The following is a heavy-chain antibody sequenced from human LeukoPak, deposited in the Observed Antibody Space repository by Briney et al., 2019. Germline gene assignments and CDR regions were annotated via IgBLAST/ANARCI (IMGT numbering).Heavy chain of an antibody. CDR3: ARTPGGDYYFDY. Sequence: SETLSLTCTVSGGSISSSSYYWGWIRQPPGKGLEWIGSIYYSGSTYYNPSLKSRVTISVDTSKNQFSLKLSSVTAADTAVYYCARTPGGDYYFDYWGRGTLVTVSS. D-gene: IGHD2-21*02. J-gene: IGHJ4*02. V-gene: IGHV4-39*07. CDR1: GGSISSSSYY. CDR2: IYYSGST.